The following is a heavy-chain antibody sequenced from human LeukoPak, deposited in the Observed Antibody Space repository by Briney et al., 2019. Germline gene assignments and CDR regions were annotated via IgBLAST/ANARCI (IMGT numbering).Heavy chain of an antibody. Sequence: GGSLRLSCAASGFTFSSYWMTWIRQAPGKGLEWVANINHDGSEKNYVESVRGRFTVSRDNAKNSLYLQMSSLRAEDTAVYYCARGHYGMDVWGQGTTVIVSS. CDR1: GFTFSSYW. CDR2: INHDGSEK. CDR3: ARGHYGMDV. J-gene: IGHJ6*02. V-gene: IGHV3-7*04.